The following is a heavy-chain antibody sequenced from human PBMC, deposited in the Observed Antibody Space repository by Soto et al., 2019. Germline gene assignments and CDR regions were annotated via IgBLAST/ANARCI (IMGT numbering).Heavy chain of an antibody. V-gene: IGHV1-8*01. CDR3: TRAGDTGAWISN. CDR1: GYSFTNNC. Sequence: ASVKVSCKASGYSFTNNCINWVRQAAGQGLEWMGWMNPGTGETGYRGKFQGRLAMTRDTSITTAYIELTSLTSDDTAVYYCTRAGDTGAWISNWGQGTLVTVSS. D-gene: IGHD7-27*01. J-gene: IGHJ4*02. CDR2: MNPGTGET.